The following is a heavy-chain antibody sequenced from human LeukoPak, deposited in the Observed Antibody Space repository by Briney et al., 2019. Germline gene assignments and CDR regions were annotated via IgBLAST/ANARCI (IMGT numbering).Heavy chain of an antibody. CDR3: AKDREVEIGAFDI. CDR1: GFTFSSYA. V-gene: IGHV3-23*01. D-gene: IGHD5-24*01. Sequence: GGSLRLSCAASGFTFSSYAMSWVRQAPGKGLEWVSAISGSGGSTYYADSVKGRLTISRDNSKNTLYLQMNSLRAEDTAVYYCAKDREVEIGAFDIWGQGTMVTVSP. J-gene: IGHJ3*02. CDR2: ISGSGGST.